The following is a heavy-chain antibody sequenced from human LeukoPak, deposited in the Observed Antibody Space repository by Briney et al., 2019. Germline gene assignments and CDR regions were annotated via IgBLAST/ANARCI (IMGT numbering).Heavy chain of an antibody. CDR3: ARAYGPNSPLY. CDR2: IHYSGTT. J-gene: IGHJ4*02. Sequence: SETLSLTCTVSGGSISSGSDYWAWVRQPPGKGLEWIGSIHYSGTTYYTSSLKSRVTMSVDTSKNQFSLKLSSVTAADTAVYYCARAYGPNSPLYWGQGTLVTVSS. V-gene: IGHV4-39*07. D-gene: IGHD4-23*01. CDR1: GGSISSGSDY.